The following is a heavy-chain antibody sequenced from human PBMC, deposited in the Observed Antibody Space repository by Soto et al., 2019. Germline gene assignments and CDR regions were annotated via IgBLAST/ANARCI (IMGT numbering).Heavy chain of an antibody. Sequence: QLQLQESGPGLVKPSETLSLTCTVSGGSVSSSSYYWGWVRQPPGKGLEWIGSVYNSGSTYYNPSLEIRVTISVDKSKNQFSLKLMSLSAADTAVYYCGRLGGLATISYYFVYWGQGALVTVSS. CDR2: VYNSGST. V-gene: IGHV4-39*01. CDR3: GRLGGLATISYYFVY. D-gene: IGHD3-16*01. CDR1: GGSVSSSSYY. J-gene: IGHJ4*02.